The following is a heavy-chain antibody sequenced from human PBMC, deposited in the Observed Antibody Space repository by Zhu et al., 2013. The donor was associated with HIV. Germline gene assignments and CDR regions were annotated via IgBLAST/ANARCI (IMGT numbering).Heavy chain of an antibody. CDR3: ARASGNYRNDHDY. CDR1: GYSFTTYA. Sequence: QAQLVQSGADVKRPGASVMVSCKASGYSFTTYAMHWVRQAPGQGLEWMGGIIPIFGTANYAQKFQGRVTITADKSTSTAYMEMRSLRSDDTAVYYCARASGNYRNDHDYWGQGTLVIVSS. J-gene: IGHJ4*02. CDR2: IIPIFGTA. D-gene: IGHD1-26*01. V-gene: IGHV1-69*06.